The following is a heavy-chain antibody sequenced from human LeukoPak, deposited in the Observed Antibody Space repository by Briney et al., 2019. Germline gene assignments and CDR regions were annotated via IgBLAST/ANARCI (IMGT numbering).Heavy chain of an antibody. CDR2: IYSGGST. D-gene: IGHD6-13*01. V-gene: IGHV3-66*01. CDR1: GFTVSSNY. J-gene: IGHJ4*02. CDR3: ARGGYSSSWPIDY. Sequence: GGSLRLSCAASGFTVSSNYMSWVRQAPGKGLEWVSVIYSGGSTYYADSVKGRFTISRDNSKNTLYLQMNSLRAEDTAVYYCARGGYSSSWPIDYWGQGTLVTVSS.